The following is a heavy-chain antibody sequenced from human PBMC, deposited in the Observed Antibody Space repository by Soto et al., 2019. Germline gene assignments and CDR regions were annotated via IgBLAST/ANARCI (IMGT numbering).Heavy chain of an antibody. CDR3: AQPPLYSRSSNSVDS. Sequence: QGEGLEWVSASSGSGGSTHYGDSVRGRCTICRGSSKNRLYRQMSSVGAEDTAVYYCAQPPLYSRSSNSVDSFGLGPLVTVST. V-gene: IGHV3-23*01. J-gene: IGHJ4*02. D-gene: IGHD6-6*01. CDR2: SSGSGGST.